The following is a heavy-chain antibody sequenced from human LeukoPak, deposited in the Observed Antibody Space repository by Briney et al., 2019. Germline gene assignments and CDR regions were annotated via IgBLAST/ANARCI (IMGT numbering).Heavy chain of an antibody. D-gene: IGHD2-2*01. Sequence: GGSLRLSCAASGFTFSSYAMSWARQAPGKGLEWVSAISGSGGSTYYADSVKGRFTISRDNSKNTLYLQMNSLRAEDTAVYYCAKGGVPVVSRAVNWGQGTLVTVSS. J-gene: IGHJ4*02. V-gene: IGHV3-23*01. CDR3: AKGGVPVVSRAVN. CDR2: ISGSGGST. CDR1: GFTFSSYA.